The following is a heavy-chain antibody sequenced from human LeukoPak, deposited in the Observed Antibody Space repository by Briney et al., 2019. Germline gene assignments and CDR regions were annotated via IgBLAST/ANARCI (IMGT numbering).Heavy chain of an antibody. J-gene: IGHJ4*02. CDR2: IYYSGST. CDR1: GGSISSSSYY. D-gene: IGHD1-26*01. Sequence: SETLSLTCTVSGGSISSSSYYWGWIRQPPGKGLEWIGSIYYSGSTYYNPSLKSRVTISVDTSKNQFSLKLSSVTAADTAVYYCARGGGSYLFDYWGQGTLVTVSS. CDR3: ARGGGSYLFDY. V-gene: IGHV4-39*07.